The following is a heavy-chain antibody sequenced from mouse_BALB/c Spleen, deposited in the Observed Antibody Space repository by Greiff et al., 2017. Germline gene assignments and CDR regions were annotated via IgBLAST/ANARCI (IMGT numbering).Heavy chain of an antibody. CDR2: ISYSGST. Sequence: EVQLQESGPGLVKPSQSLSLTCTVTGYSITSDYAWNWIRQFPGNKLEWMGYISYSGSTSYNPSLKSRISITRDTSKNQFFLQLNSVTTEDTATYYCARWVYYFDYWGQGTTLTVSS. CDR1: GYSITSDYA. CDR3: ARWVYYFDY. V-gene: IGHV3-2*02. J-gene: IGHJ2*01.